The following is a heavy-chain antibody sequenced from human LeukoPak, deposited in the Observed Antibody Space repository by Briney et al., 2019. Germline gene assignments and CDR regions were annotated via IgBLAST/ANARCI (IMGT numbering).Heavy chain of an antibody. Sequence: GRSLRLSCAVSGFTFSSYSMSWVRQAPGKGLEWVSSISTSSSYIYYADSVKGRSTISRDNAKNSLYLQMNSLRDEDTAVFYCAREDLSYYYGMDVWGQGTTATVSS. CDR1: GFTFSSYS. V-gene: IGHV3-21*01. CDR3: AREDLSYYYGMDV. J-gene: IGHJ6*02. CDR2: ISTSSSYI.